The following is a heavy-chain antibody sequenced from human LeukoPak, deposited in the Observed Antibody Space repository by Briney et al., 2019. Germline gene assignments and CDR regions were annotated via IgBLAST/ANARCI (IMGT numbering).Heavy chain of an antibody. CDR2: INPSGEFT. Sequence: ASVKVSCKASGYTFTSYYIHWVRQAPGQGLEWMGLINPSGEFTTYAQKFQGRVTMTRDMSTSTVYMELRSLRSDDTAVYYCAREGSDAFDIWGQGTMVTVSS. J-gene: IGHJ3*02. CDR1: GYTFTSYY. CDR3: AREGSDAFDI. V-gene: IGHV1-46*01.